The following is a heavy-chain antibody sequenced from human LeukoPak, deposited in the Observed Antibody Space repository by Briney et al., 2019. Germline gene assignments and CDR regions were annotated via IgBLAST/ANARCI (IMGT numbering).Heavy chain of an antibody. Sequence: ASVKISCKVPGYTFTDYYMHWVQQAPGKGLEWMGLVDPEDGETIYAEKFQGRVTITADTSTDTAYMELSCLRSEDTAVYYCATYTGSTRSFDYWGQGTLVTVSS. J-gene: IGHJ4*02. CDR1: GYTFTDYY. V-gene: IGHV1-69-2*01. CDR2: VDPEDGET. D-gene: IGHD1-26*01. CDR3: ATYTGSTRSFDY.